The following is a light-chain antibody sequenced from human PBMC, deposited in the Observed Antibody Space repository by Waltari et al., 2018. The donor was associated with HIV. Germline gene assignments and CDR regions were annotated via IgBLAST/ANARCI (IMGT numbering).Light chain of an antibody. CDR1: SSNIGADYH. V-gene: IGLV1-40*01. CDR3: HSYDSSLDGWV. Sequence: QSVLTQPPSVSGAPGQRVTISCTGSSSNIGADYHVNWYQQLPGTAPKLLIYGYNNRHSGVPDRFSGSNSGTSASLAISGLQAEDEADYYCHSYDSSLDGWVFGGGTKLTVL. J-gene: IGLJ3*02. CDR2: GYN.